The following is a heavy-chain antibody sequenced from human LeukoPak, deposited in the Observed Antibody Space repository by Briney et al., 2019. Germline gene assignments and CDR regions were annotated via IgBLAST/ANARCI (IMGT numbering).Heavy chain of an antibody. Sequence: PSETLSLTCAVYGGSISGSSCCWVWNPPPPGLGLEWDVSNNYSGSNYSNPSRRSRVTISVAMSKNSLTLRSSSVTAAHTAVCYCARQLDAAMVAGYYYGRYVWGEGTTGTASS. CDR3: ARQLDAAMVAGYYYGRYV. CDR2: NNYSGSN. V-gene: IGHV4-39*01. CDR1: GGSISGSSCC. D-gene: IGHD5-18*01. J-gene: IGHJ6*04.